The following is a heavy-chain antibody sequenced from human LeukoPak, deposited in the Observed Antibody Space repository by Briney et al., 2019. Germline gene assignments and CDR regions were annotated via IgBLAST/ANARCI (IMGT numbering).Heavy chain of an antibody. CDR2: ITPNADRA. CDR1: GFTFGSCG. D-gene: IGHD3-22*01. CDR3: AITHGYYDGSGYWVQ. Sequence: TGGSLRLSCAASGFTFGSCGMSWVRQAPGKGLEWVSFITPNADRASYADSVKGRFTISRDNPRNTLYMQMNSLRDEDTAVYYCAITHGYYDGSGYWVQWGQGTLVTVSS. V-gene: IGHV3-23*01. J-gene: IGHJ1*01.